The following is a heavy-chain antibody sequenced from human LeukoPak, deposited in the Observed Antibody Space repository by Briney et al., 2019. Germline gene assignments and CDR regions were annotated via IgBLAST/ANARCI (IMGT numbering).Heavy chain of an antibody. V-gene: IGHV4-59*01. D-gene: IGHD3-3*01. Sequence: PSETLSLTCTVSGGSISSYYWSWIRQPPGKGLEWIGYIYYSGSTNYNPSLKSRVTISVDTSKNQFSLKLSSVTAADTAVYYCARGSLNYDFWSGYYTTHYYYGMDVWGQGTTVTVSS. CDR1: GGSISSYY. J-gene: IGHJ6*02. CDR3: ARGSLNYDFWSGYYTTHYYYGMDV. CDR2: IYYSGST.